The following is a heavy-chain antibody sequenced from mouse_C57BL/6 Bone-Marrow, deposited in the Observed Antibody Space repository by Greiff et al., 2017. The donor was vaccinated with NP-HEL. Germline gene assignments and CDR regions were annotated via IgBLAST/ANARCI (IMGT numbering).Heavy chain of an antibody. J-gene: IGHJ4*01. CDR1: GYAFSSSW. D-gene: IGHD3-1*01. CDR2: IYPGDGDT. Sequence: VHLVESGPELVKPGASVKISCKASGYAFSSSWMNWVKQRPGKGLEWIGRIYPGDGDTNYNGKFKGKATLTADKSSSTAYMQLSSLTSEDSAVYFCARRAVLYAMDYWGQGTSVTVSS. CDR3: ARRAVLYAMDY. V-gene: IGHV1-82*01.